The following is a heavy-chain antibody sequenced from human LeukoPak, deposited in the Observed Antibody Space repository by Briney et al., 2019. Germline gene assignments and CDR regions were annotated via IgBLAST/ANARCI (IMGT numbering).Heavy chain of an antibody. CDR1: GGTFSSYA. J-gene: IGHJ4*02. CDR2: IIPILGIA. Sequence: SVKVSCKASGGTFSSYAISWVRQAPGQGLEWMGRIIPILGIANYAQKFQGRVTITADKSTSTAYMELSSLRSEDTAVYYCARDGAGVDFDYWGQGTLVTVSS. CDR3: ARDGAGVDFDY. D-gene: IGHD3-10*01. V-gene: IGHV1-69*04.